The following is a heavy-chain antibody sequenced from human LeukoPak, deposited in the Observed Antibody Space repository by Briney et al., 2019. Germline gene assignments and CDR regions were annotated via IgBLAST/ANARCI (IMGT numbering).Heavy chain of an antibody. CDR2: ISGSGGST. Sequence: PGGSLRLSCAASGFTFSDYYMSWIRQAPGKGLEWVSAISGSGGSTYYADSVKGRFTISRDNSKNTLYLQMNSLRAEDTAVYYCAKGGGYSSSWLGLYFDYWGQGTLVTVSS. J-gene: IGHJ4*02. CDR3: AKGGGYSSSWLGLYFDY. V-gene: IGHV3-23*01. D-gene: IGHD6-13*01. CDR1: GFTFSDYY.